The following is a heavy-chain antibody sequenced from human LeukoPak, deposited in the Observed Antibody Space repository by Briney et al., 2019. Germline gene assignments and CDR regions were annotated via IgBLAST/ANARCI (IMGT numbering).Heavy chain of an antibody. CDR1: GYTFTGYY. D-gene: IGHD6-19*01. CDR2: INPNSSGT. CDR3: AREAVAELYYFDY. V-gene: IGHV1-2*02. J-gene: IGHJ4*02. Sequence: VASVKVSCKASGYTFTGYYMHWVRQAPGQGLEWMGWINPNSSGTNYAQKFQGRVTMTRDTSISTAYMELSRLRSDDTAVYYCAREAVAELYYFDYWGQGTLVTVSS.